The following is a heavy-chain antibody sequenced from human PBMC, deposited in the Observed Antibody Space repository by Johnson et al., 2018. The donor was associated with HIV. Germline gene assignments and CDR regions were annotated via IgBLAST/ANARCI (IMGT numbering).Heavy chain of an antibody. V-gene: IGHV3-30*04. CDR3: ASLKMGLANWGSQYAFDI. D-gene: IGHD7-27*01. Sequence: QVQLVESGGGVVQPGRSLRLSCAASGFTFSSYAMHWVRQAPGKGLEWVAVISYDGSNKYYADSVKGRFTISRDNSKITLYLQMNSLRAEDTAVYYCASLKMGLANWGSQYAFDIWGQGTMVTVSS. CDR2: ISYDGSNK. CDR1: GFTFSSYA. J-gene: IGHJ3*02.